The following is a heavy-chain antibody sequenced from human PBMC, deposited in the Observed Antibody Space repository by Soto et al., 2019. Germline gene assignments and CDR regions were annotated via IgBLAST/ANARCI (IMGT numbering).Heavy chain of an antibody. CDR1: GYTFTSYD. Sequence: QVQLVQSGAEVKKPGASVKVSCKASGYTFTSYDINWVRQATGQGLEWMGWMNPNRGNTGYAQKFQGRVTMTRNTTISTAYMELSSLRSEDTAVYYCARGGLRYFDWLSKFDYWGQGTLVTVSS. CDR3: ARGGLRYFDWLSKFDY. CDR2: MNPNRGNT. V-gene: IGHV1-8*01. D-gene: IGHD3-9*01. J-gene: IGHJ4*02.